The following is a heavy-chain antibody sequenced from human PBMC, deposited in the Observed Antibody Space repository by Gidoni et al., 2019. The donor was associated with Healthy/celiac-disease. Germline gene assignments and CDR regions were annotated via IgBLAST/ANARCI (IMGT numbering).Heavy chain of an antibody. J-gene: IGHJ6*02. CDR3: ARDLSIVVPAAPSYGMDV. CDR1: AFTFSSYG. V-gene: IGHV3-30*03. CDR2: ISYDGSTK. Sequence: QVQLVESGGGVVQPGRSLILSCAATAFTFSSYGMHVVRQAPGKGLEWVAVISYDGSTKYYADSVKGRFTISRDNSKNTLYLKMNSLRAEDTAVYYCARDLSIVVPAAPSYGMDVWGQGTTVTVSS. D-gene: IGHD2-2*01.